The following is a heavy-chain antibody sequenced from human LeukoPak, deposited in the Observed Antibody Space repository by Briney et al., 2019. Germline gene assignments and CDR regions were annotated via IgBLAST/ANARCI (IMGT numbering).Heavy chain of an antibody. J-gene: IGHJ4*02. CDR1: GFTFSSYA. D-gene: IGHD5-18*01. CDR3: ARDYATDTDIV. CDR2: ISDDVNNK. V-gene: IGHV3-30-3*01. Sequence: GGSLRLSCAASGFTFSSYAMHWVRQAPGKGLEWVAVISDDVNNKYYADSVKGRFTISRDNSKNTLYLQMNSLRAEDTAVYYCARDYATDTDIVWGQGTLVTVSS.